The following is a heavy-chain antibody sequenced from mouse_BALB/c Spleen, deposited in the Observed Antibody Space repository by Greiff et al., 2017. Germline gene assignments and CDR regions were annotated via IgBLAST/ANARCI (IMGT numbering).Heavy chain of an antibody. D-gene: IGHD1-1*01. CDR1: GDSITSGY. J-gene: IGHJ3*01. CDR2: ISYSGST. Sequence: EVKLVESGPSLVKPSQTLSLTCSVTGDSITSGYWNWIRKFPGNKLEYMGYISYSGSTYYNPSLKSRISITRDTSKNQYYLQLNSVTTEDTATYYCARPSITTVVATPFAYWGQGTLVTVSA. V-gene: IGHV3-8*02. CDR3: ARPSITTVVATPFAY.